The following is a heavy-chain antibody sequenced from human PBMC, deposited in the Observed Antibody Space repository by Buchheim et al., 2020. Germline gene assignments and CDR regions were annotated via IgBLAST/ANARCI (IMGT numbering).Heavy chain of an antibody. V-gene: IGHV3-49*04. CDR2: IRDKDYGGTT. CDR1: GFTFGDYA. D-gene: IGHD6-13*01. CDR3: TSGPRYSGLMDYYYYYGMDL. J-gene: IGHJ6*02. Sequence: EVQLVESGGGLVQPGRSLRLSCTASGFTFGDYAMSWVRQAPGKGLEWVGFIRDKDYGGTTEYAASVKGRFSISRDDSERIAYLQMNSLKTEDTAVYYCTSGPRYSGLMDYYYYYGMDLWGQGTT.